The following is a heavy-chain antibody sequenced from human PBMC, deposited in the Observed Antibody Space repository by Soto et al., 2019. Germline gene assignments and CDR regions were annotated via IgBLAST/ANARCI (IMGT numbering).Heavy chain of an antibody. D-gene: IGHD5-18*01. CDR2: IYPGDSDT. CDR3: ATQVDTAMVTGSYYYYYGMDV. J-gene: IGHJ6*02. Sequence: PGESLKISCKGSGYSFTSYWIGWVRQMPGKGLEWMGIIYPGDSDTRYSPSFQGQVTISADKSISTAYLQWSSLKASDTAMYYCATQVDTAMVTGSYYYYYGMDVWGQGTTVTVSS. CDR1: GYSFTSYW. V-gene: IGHV5-51*01.